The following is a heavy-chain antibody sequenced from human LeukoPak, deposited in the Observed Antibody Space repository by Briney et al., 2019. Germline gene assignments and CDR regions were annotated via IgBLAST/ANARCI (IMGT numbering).Heavy chain of an antibody. CDR1: GFTFSSYA. Sequence: GGSLRLSCVASGFTFSSYAMTCVRQAPGKGLEWVSGISGSGSGTYYADSVKGRFTISRDNSKNTLYLQLNSLRAEDTAVYYCAKGYSSGWANWLDLWGQKTLVTVSS. CDR2: ISGSGSGT. V-gene: IGHV3-23*01. D-gene: IGHD6-19*01. J-gene: IGHJ5*02. CDR3: AKGYSSGWANWLDL.